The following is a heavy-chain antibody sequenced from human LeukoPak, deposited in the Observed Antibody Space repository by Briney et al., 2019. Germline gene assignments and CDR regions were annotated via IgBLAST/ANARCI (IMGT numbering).Heavy chain of an antibody. CDR2: MNPNSGNT. CDR3: ASLAVVAATQSDY. J-gene: IGHJ4*02. Sequence: GASVKVSCKASGYTFTSYGINWVRQATGQGLEWMGWMNPNSGNTGYAQKFQGRVTMTRNTSISTAYMELSSLRSEDTAVYYCASLAVVAATQSDYWGQGTLVTVSS. D-gene: IGHD2-15*01. CDR1: GYTFTSYG. V-gene: IGHV1-8*02.